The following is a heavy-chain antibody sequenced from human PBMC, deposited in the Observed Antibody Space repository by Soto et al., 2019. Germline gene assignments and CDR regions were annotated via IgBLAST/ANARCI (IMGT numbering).Heavy chain of an antibody. D-gene: IGHD1-26*01. V-gene: IGHV4-34*01. CDR2: INHSGST. J-gene: IGHJ3*02. CDR1: GGSFSGYY. CDR3: AREPLKGYSGSYTGAGAFDI. Sequence: PSETLSLTCAVYGGSFSGYYWSWIRQPPGKGLEWIGEINHSGSTNYNPSLKSRVTISVDTSKNQFSLKLSSVTAADTAVYYCAREPLKGYSGSYTGAGAFDIWGQGTMVTVSS.